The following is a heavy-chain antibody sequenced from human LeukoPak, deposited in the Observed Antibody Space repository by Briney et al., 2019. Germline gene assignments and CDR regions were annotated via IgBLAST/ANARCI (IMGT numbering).Heavy chain of an antibody. CDR3: ARVGHIVAAGTYDW. J-gene: IGHJ4*02. CDR1: GASISSYY. CDR2: ISYSGSP. Sequence: SETLSLTCTVSGASISSYYWNWIRQPPGKGLEWIGYISYSGSPNYNPSLKSRVTISADTSKNQFSLNLSSVTAADTAVYYCARVGHIVAAGTYDWWGQGTLVTVSS. D-gene: IGHD6-13*01. V-gene: IGHV4-59*08.